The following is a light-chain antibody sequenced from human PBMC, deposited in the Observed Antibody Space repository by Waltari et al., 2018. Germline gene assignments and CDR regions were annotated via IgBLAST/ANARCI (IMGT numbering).Light chain of an antibody. Sequence: QSVLTQPPSVSAAPGQQVTISCPGSSSNTGLHYVSWYQIFPGTAPKLLIYEEKKRPSWIPDRFSGSKSGTSSTLGIAGLQTGDEADYYCGVWDDSLTSEVFGTGTKVAVL. CDR2: EEK. J-gene: IGLJ1*01. CDR1: SSNTGLHY. CDR3: GVWDDSLTSEV. V-gene: IGLV1-51*02.